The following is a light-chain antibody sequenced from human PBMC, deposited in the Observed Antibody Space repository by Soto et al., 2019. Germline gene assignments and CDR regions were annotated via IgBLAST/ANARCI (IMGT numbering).Light chain of an antibody. Sequence: QSVLTQPASVSGSPGQSITISCTASSSHIGSSNLVSWYQHHSGKAPKLIIYEGNKRPSGVSNRFSGSKSGNTASLTISGLQAEDEADYYCSSYTSSSTLYVFGTGTKVTVL. CDR2: EGN. CDR3: SSYTSSSTLYV. V-gene: IGLV2-14*02. J-gene: IGLJ1*01. CDR1: SSHIGSSNL.